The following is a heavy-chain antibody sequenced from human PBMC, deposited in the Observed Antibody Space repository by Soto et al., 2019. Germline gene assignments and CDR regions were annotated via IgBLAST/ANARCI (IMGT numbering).Heavy chain of an antibody. J-gene: IGHJ6*02. V-gene: IGHV3-23*01. CDR2: ISDGGERT. CDR3: ARDRSTDFGLDV. CDR1: GFTFSDYV. D-gene: IGHD3-3*01. Sequence: EVQLLESGGDLVQPGGPLRLSCVASGFTFSDYVMSWVRQVPGKGLEWVSSISDGGERTDYRDSVRGRFTISRDNARFTLHLQMNSLRVDDTAIYFCARDRSTDFGLDVWGQGTTVTVSS.